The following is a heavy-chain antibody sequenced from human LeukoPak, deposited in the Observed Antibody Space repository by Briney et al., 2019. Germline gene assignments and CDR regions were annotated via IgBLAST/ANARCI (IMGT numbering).Heavy chain of an antibody. Sequence: GGSLRLSCAASGFTFSIYGMSWVRQAPGKGLEWVGFIRSKAYGGTTEYAASVKGRFTISRDDSKSIAYLQMNSLKTEDTAVYYCTRDTSYYDSSGYYYYYWGQGTLVTVSS. V-gene: IGHV3-49*04. J-gene: IGHJ4*02. CDR1: GFTFSIYG. D-gene: IGHD3-22*01. CDR3: TRDTSYYDSSGYYYYY. CDR2: IRSKAYGGTT.